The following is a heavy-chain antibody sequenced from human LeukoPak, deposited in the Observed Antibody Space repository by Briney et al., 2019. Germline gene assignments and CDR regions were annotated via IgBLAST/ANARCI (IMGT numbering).Heavy chain of an antibody. CDR2: INHSGST. CDR1: GGSFSGYY. J-gene: IGHJ4*02. D-gene: IGHD7-27*01. Sequence: SETLSLTCAVYGGSFSGYYWSWIRQPPGKGLEWIGEINHSGSTNYNPSLKSRVTISVDTSKNQFSLKLSSVTAADTAVYYCARLTLTGSLNWGQGTLVTVPS. CDR3: ARLTLTGSLN. V-gene: IGHV4-34*01.